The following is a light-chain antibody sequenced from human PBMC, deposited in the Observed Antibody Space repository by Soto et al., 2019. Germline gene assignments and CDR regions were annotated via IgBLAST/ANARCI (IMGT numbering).Light chain of an antibody. CDR3: MQGSHWPPIT. CDR2: KAS. J-gene: IGKJ5*01. V-gene: IGKV2-30*01. CDR1: QSLVYSDGKTY. Sequence: DVVMTQSPLSLPVTLGQPASISCRSSQSLVYSDGKTYLNWFQQRPGQSPRRLIYKASNRDSGVPDRFSGSGSGTDFTLKISRVEAEDVGVYYCMQGSHWPPITFGQGTRLEIK.